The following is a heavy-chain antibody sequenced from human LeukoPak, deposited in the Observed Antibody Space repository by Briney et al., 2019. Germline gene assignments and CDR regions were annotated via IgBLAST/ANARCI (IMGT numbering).Heavy chain of an antibody. CDR1: GFTFDDYA. D-gene: IGHD6-6*01. CDR3: AKDKSITEHGYFDH. Sequence: GGSLRLSCAASGFTFDDYAMHWVRQAPGKGLEWVSGITWNSDDLHYADSVKGRFTISRDNAKNSLHLQISSLRTEDTAFYYCAKDKSITEHGYFDHWGQGTLVTVSS. CDR2: ITWNSDDL. V-gene: IGHV3-9*01. J-gene: IGHJ4*02.